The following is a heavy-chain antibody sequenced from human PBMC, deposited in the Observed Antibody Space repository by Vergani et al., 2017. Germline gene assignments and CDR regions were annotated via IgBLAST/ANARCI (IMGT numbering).Heavy chain of an antibody. J-gene: IGHJ6*02. CDR1: GFTFSSYA. CDR2: ISGSGGST. V-gene: IGHV3-23*01. Sequence: EVQLLESGGGLVQPGGSLRLSCAASGFTFSSYAMSWVRQAPGKGLEWVSAISGSGGSTYYADSVKGRFTISRDNSKNTLYLQMNSLRAEDTAVYYCARQVAVAGKWWGPYYYYGMDVWGQGP. D-gene: IGHD6-19*01. CDR3: ARQVAVAGKWWGPYYYYGMDV.